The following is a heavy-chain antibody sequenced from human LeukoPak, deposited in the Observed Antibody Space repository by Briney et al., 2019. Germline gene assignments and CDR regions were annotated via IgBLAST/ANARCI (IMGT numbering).Heavy chain of an antibody. J-gene: IGHJ3*02. V-gene: IGHV3-53*01. CDR3: ARVDYTRAFDI. CDR1: GFTVSSNY. Sequence: GGSLRLSCAASGFTVSSNYMSWVRQAPGKGLEWVSVIYSGGSTYYADSVKGRFTISRDNSKNTLYLQMNSLRAEDTAVYYCARVDYTRAFDIWGQGTMVTVSS. D-gene: IGHD2-2*02. CDR2: IYSGGST.